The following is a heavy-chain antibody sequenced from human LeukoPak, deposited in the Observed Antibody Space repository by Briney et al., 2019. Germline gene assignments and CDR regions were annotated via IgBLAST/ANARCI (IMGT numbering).Heavy chain of an antibody. CDR2: ISWNSGSI. V-gene: IGHV3-9*03. D-gene: IGHD2-2*01. Sequence: GRSLRLSCAASGFTFDDYAMHWVRQAPGKGLEWVSGISWNSGSIGYADSVKGRFTISRDNAKNSLYLQMNSPRAEDMALYYCAKDMFSRGDIVVVPAATAFDIWGQGTMVTVSS. CDR1: GFTFDDYA. J-gene: IGHJ3*02. CDR3: AKDMFSRGDIVVVPAATAFDI.